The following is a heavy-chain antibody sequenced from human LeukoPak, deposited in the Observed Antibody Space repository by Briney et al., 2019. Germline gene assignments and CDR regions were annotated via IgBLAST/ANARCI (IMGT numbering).Heavy chain of an antibody. V-gene: IGHV1-2*02. CDR1: GYTFTGYY. D-gene: IGHD1-26*01. CDR2: INPNSGGT. CDR3: ARDRVVGATYYYYYMDV. Sequence: ASVTVSCKASGYTFTGYYMHWVRQAPGKGLGWMGWINPNSGGTNYAQKFQGRVTMTRDTSISTAYMELSRLRSDDTAVYYCARDRVVGATYYYYYMDVWGEGTTVTVSS. J-gene: IGHJ6*03.